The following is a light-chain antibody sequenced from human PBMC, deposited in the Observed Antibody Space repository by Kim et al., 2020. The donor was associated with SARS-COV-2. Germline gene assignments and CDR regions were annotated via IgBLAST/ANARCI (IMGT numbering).Light chain of an antibody. CDR1: SSNIGAGYD. V-gene: IGLV1-40*01. CDR3: QSYDSSLSGYV. J-gene: IGLJ1*01. CDR2: GNS. Sequence: QGVTISCTGSSSNIGAGYDVHWYQQLPGTAPKLLIYGNSNRPSGVPDRFSASKSGTSASLAITGLQAEDEADYYCQSYDSSLSGYVFGTGTKVTVL.